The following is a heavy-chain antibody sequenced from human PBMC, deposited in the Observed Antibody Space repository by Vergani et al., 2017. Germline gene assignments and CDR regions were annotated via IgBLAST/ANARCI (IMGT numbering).Heavy chain of an antibody. CDR3: ARDQAIAVAGTYGYYGMDV. CDR1: GFTFSSYA. D-gene: IGHD6-19*01. Sequence: EVQLLESGGGLVQPGGSLRLSCAASGFTFSSYAMSWVRQAPGKGLEWVSAISGSGGSTYYADSVKGRFTISRDNSKNTLYLQMNSLRAEDTAVYYCARDQAIAVAGTYGYYGMDVWGQGTTVTVSS. CDR2: ISGSGGST. V-gene: IGHV3-23*01. J-gene: IGHJ6*02.